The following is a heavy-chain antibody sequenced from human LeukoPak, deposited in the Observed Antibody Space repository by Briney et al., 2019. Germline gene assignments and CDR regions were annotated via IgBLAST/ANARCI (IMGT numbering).Heavy chain of an antibody. Sequence: ASVKVSCKVSGYTLTELSMHWVRQAPGKGLEWMGGFDPEDGETIYAQKFQGRVTMTEDTSTDTAYMELSSLRSEDTAVYYCASGFCSSTSCYTGWFDPWGQGTLVTVSS. D-gene: IGHD2-2*02. CDR1: GYTLTELS. J-gene: IGHJ5*02. V-gene: IGHV1-24*01. CDR3: ASGFCSSTSCYTGWFDP. CDR2: FDPEDGET.